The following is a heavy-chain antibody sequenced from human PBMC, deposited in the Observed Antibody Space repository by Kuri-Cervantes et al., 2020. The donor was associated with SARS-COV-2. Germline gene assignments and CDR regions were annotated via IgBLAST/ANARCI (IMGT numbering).Heavy chain of an antibody. D-gene: IGHD1-26*01. J-gene: IGHJ3*02. V-gene: IGHV3-48*01. CDR2: ISWNSGNI. Sequence: GGSLRLSCAASGFTFSNAWMSWVRQAPGKGLEWVSGISWNSGNIGYADSVKGRFTISRDNSKNTLYLQMNSLRAEDTAVYYCASELGENAFDIWGQGTMVTVSS. CDR1: GFTFSNAW. CDR3: ASELGENAFDI.